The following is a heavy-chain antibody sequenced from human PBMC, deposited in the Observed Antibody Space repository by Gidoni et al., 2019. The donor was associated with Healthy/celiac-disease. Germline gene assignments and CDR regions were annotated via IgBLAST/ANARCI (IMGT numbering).Heavy chain of an antibody. Sequence: EVQLVESGGGLVQPGGSLRLSCAASGFTFSSYRMNWVRQAPGKGLEWVSYISSSSSTIYYADSVKGRFTISRDNAKNSLYLQMNSLRAEDTAVYYCAREYDILTGYSPKLNYYYGMDVWGQGTTVTVSS. V-gene: IGHV3-48*04. CDR3: AREYDILTGYSPKLNYYYGMDV. CDR2: ISSSSSTI. D-gene: IGHD3-9*01. J-gene: IGHJ6*02. CDR1: GFTFSSYR.